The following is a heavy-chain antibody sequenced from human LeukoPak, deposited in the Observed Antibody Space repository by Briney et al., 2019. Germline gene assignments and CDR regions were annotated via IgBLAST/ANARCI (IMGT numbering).Heavy chain of an antibody. CDR3: AKPTTTGWYSN. CDR1: GFIFSDYD. V-gene: IGHV3-48*01. J-gene: IGHJ3*01. D-gene: IGHD6-19*01. Sequence: GGSLRLSCAASGFIFSDYDMNWIRQAPGTGLEWVSFITGSSRTKNYADSVKGRFTISRDNAKNSLFLQMNSLRVEDTAVYYCAKPTTTGWYSNWGQGTMVTVSS. CDR2: ITGSSRTK.